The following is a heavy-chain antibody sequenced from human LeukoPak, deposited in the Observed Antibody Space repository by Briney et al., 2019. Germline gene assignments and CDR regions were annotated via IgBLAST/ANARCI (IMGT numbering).Heavy chain of an antibody. J-gene: IGHJ4*02. Sequence: SVKVSCKASGGTFSSYAVSWVRQAPGQGLEWMGRIIPIFGIANYAQKFQGRVTITADKSTSTAYMELSSLRSEDTAVYYCARDPQPYSYGSYYFDYWGQGTLVTVSS. CDR2: IIPIFGIA. CDR1: GGTFSSYA. D-gene: IGHD5-18*01. V-gene: IGHV1-69*04. CDR3: ARDPQPYSYGSYYFDY.